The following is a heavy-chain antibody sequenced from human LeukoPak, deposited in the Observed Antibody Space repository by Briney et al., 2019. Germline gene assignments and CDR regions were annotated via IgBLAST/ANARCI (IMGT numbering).Heavy chain of an antibody. CDR3: ARDSLYSYGYDRSTWFNY. D-gene: IGHD5-18*01. CDR1: GGTFSSYA. CDR2: IIPIFGTA. V-gene: IGHV1-69*13. Sequence: SAKVSCKASGGTFSSYAISWVRQAPGQGLEWMGGIIPIFGTANYAQKFQGRVTITADESTSTAYMELSSLRSEDTAVYYCARDSLYSYGYDRSTWFNYWGQGTLVTVSS. J-gene: IGHJ4*02.